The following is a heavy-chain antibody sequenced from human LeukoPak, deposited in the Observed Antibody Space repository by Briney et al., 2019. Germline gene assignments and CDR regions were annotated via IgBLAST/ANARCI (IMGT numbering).Heavy chain of an antibody. D-gene: IGHD6-19*01. Sequence: SETLSLTCTVSGGSISSHYWSWIRQPPGKGLEWIGYIYYSGSTNYNPSLNSRATMSVDTSKHQFSLKLNFVTAADTAVYYCARQGSGWYYFDYWAREPWSPSPQ. V-gene: IGHV4-59*08. CDR3: ARQGSGWYYFDY. J-gene: IGHJ4*02. CDR2: IYYSGST. CDR1: GGSISSHY.